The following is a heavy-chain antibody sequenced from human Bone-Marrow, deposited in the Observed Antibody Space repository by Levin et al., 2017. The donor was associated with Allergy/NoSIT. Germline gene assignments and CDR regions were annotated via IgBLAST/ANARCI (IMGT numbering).Heavy chain of an antibody. CDR3: ARVQCSGSNCFFDS. CDR2: IIPFLGIP. V-gene: IGHV1-69*04. Sequence: SVKVSCKTSGDTFNNNAVTWVRQAPGQGLEWMGRIIPFLGIPMYAEKFQDRLKFPADKSTTTVNMELTGLTSDDTAVYYCARVQCSGSNCFFDSWGQGTLVTVSS. D-gene: IGHD2-15*01. J-gene: IGHJ4*02. CDR1: GDTFNNNA.